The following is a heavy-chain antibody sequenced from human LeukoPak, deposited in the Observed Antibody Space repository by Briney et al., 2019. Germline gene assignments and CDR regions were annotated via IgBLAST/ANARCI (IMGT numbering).Heavy chain of an antibody. CDR1: GGSISGYY. CDR2: IYTSGST. Sequence: SETLSLTCTVSGGSISGYYWSWIRQPAGKGLEWIGRIYTSGSTNYNPSLKSRVTMSVDTSKNQFSLKLSSVTTADTAVYYCARSGSPVAEYFQHWGQGTLVTVSS. V-gene: IGHV4-4*07. D-gene: IGHD1-26*01. CDR3: ARSGSPVAEYFQH. J-gene: IGHJ1*01.